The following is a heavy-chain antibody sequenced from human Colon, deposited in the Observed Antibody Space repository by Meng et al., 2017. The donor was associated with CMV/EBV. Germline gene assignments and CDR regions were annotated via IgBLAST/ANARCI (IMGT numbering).Heavy chain of an antibody. Sequence: GESLKIHCAGSGFNLSRNYMSWVRQAPGKGLEWVSLIYSGSETFYVDSVKGRFTISRDDSKNTLYLQMNSLRPEDTAVYYCAAPGPSMIVVAYWGQGTLVTVSS. CDR1: GFNLSRNY. D-gene: IGHD3-22*01. V-gene: IGHV3-66*02. CDR3: AAPGPSMIVVAY. J-gene: IGHJ4*02. CDR2: IYSGSET.